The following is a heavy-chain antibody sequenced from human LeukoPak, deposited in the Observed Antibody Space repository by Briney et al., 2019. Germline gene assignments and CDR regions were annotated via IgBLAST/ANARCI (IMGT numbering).Heavy chain of an antibody. Sequence: ASVKVSCKASVYTFTGYYMHWVRQPPGQGLEWMGWINPNSGGTNYAQKFQGRVTMTRDTSISTAYMELSRLRSDDTAVYYCARDPRLLWFGDGGPENWFDPWGQGTLVTVSS. CDR3: ARDPRLLWFGDGGPENWFDP. J-gene: IGHJ5*02. CDR1: VYTFTGYY. V-gene: IGHV1-2*02. CDR2: INPNSGGT. D-gene: IGHD3-10*01.